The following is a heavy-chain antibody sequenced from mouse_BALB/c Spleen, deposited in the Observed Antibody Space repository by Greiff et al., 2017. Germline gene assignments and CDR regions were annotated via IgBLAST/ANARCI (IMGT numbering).Heavy chain of an antibody. D-gene: IGHD2-10*02. Sequence: VQLKQSGPELVKPGASVKISCKASGYTFTDYNMHWVKQSHGKSLEWIGYIYPYNGGTGYNQKFKSKATLTVDNSSSTAYMELRSLTSEDSAVYYCARSYEAYWGQGTLVTVSA. CDR3: ARSYEAY. V-gene: IGHV1S29*02. J-gene: IGHJ3*01. CDR2: IYPYNGGT. CDR1: GYTFTDYN.